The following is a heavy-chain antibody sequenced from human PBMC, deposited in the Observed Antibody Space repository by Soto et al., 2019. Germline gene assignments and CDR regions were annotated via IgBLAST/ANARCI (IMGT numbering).Heavy chain of an antibody. CDR3: AKGEGATFYYYYGMDV. CDR1: GFTFSSYA. CDR2: ISGSGGST. V-gene: IGHV3-23*01. D-gene: IGHD1-26*01. Sequence: GGSLSLSCAASGFTFSSYAMSWVRQAPGKGLEWVSAISGSGGSTYYADSVKGRFTISRDNSKNTLYLQMNSLRAEDTAVYYCAKGEGATFYYYYGMDVWGQGTTVTVSS. J-gene: IGHJ6*02.